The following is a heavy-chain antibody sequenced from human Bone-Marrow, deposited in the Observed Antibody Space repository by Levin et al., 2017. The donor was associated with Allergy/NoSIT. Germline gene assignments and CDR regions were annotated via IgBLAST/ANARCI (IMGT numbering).Heavy chain of an antibody. V-gene: IGHV4-59*01. CDR3: ARGLYDSLYYAPAY. CDR2: IYYSGST. J-gene: IGHJ4*02. Sequence: SETLSLTCSVSGSSISCCYWSWIRQSPGKGLEWIGYIYYSGSTNYNPSLKSRVTISVDTSKNQLSLKLSSVTAADTAIYYCARGLYDSLYYAPAYWGQGTLVTVSS. CDR1: GSSISCCY. D-gene: IGHD3-3*01.